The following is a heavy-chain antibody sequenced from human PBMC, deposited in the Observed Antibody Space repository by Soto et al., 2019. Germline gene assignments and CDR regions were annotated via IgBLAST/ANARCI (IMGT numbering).Heavy chain of an antibody. J-gene: IGHJ5*01. Sequence: SQTLSLTCAISGDSVSTNSATWDWIRHSPSRGLEWLGRTYYRSNWYTDYAVSVKGRITISPDTSNNQLSLQLNSVTPDDTAVYYCARLIGNSWLDSWGQGTLVTVSS. CDR1: GDSVSTNSAT. D-gene: IGHD2-8*01. CDR2: TYYRSNWYT. CDR3: ARLIGNSWLDS. V-gene: IGHV6-1*01.